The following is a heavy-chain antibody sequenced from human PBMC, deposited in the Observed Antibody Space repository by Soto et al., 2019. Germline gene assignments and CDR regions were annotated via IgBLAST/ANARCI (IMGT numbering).Heavy chain of an antibody. J-gene: IGHJ4*02. V-gene: IGHV4-4*02. Sequence: QVQLQESGPGLVKPSGTLSLTCAVSGGSISSNNWWSWVRQPPGKGLEWIGEIYHSGSTNYNTSLKSRVTISVDKTKNQFSLKLSSVTAADTAVYYCARKQWLVPGSFDYWGQGTLVTVSS. CDR2: IYHSGST. D-gene: IGHD6-19*01. CDR1: GGSISSNNW. CDR3: ARKQWLVPGSFDY.